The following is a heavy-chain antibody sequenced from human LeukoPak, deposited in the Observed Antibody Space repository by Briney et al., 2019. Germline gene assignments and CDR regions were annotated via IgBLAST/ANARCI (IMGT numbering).Heavy chain of an antibody. CDR3: AREASGSPEYFDS. V-gene: IGHV4-34*01. J-gene: IGHJ4*02. Sequence: PSETLSLTCAVYVGSFGAHYWSWIRQPPGKGLEWIGEIDHSGGTNYNPSLKSRVTMSVDTSKNQFSLKLNSVTAADTAVYYCAREASGSPEYFDSWGRGTLVTVSS. CDR2: IDHSGGT. D-gene: IGHD1-26*01. CDR1: VGSFGAHY.